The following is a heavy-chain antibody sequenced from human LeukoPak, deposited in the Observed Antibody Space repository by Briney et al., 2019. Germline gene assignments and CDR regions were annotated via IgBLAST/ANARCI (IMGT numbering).Heavy chain of an antibody. V-gene: IGHV1-69*04. D-gene: IGHD2-15*01. CDR2: IIPILGIA. CDR3: ARGYCSGGSCYPFDY. CDR1: GYTFTSYA. J-gene: IGHJ4*02. Sequence: ASVKVSCKASGYTFTSYAISWVRQAPGQGLEWMGRIIPILGIANYAQKFQGRVTITADKSTSTAYMELSSLRSEDTAVYYCARGYCSGGSCYPFDYWGQGTLVTVSS.